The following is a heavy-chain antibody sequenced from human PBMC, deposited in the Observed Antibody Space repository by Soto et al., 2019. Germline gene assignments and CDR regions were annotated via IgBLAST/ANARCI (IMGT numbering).Heavy chain of an antibody. Sequence: SETLSLTCTVSGGSISSYYWSWIRQPAGKGLEWIGRIYTSGSTNYNPSLKSRVTMSVDTSKNQFSLKLTSVTAADTAVYYRARDGGDWYDSSGFLSIWGQGTLVTVSS. D-gene: IGHD3-22*01. CDR3: ARDGGDWYDSSGFLSI. V-gene: IGHV4-4*07. CDR1: GGSISSYY. J-gene: IGHJ4*02. CDR2: IYTSGST.